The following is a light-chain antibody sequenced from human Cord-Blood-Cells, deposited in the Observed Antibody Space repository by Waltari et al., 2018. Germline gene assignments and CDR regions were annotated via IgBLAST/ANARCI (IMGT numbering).Light chain of an antibody. CDR1: SSDVGRYNL. J-gene: IGLJ1*01. V-gene: IGLV2-23*01. Sequence: ALTQPASVSGSPGESHTFPCPGTSSDVGRYNLVSWYQQHPGKATKLMIYEGSKRPSGVSNRFSGSKSGNTASLTISGLQAEDEADYYCCSYAGSSTFYVFGTGTKVTVL. CDR3: CSYAGSSTFYV. CDR2: EGS.